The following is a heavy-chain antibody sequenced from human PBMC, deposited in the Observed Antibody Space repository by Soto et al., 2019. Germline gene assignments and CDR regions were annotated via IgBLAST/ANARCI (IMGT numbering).Heavy chain of an antibody. CDR2: IYTGGST. D-gene: IGHD6-13*01. CDR1: GGSISSYY. J-gene: IGHJ6*02. Sequence: SETLSLTCTVSGGSISSYYWSWIRQPAGKGLEWIGRIYTGGSTNYNPSLKSRVTMSVDTSKNQFSLKLSSVTAADTAVYYCARAGAAGTWYYYYYYGMDVWGQGTTVTVSS. V-gene: IGHV4-4*07. CDR3: ARAGAAGTWYYYYYYGMDV.